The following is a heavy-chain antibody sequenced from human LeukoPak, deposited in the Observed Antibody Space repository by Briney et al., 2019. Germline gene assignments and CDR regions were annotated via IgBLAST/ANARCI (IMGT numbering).Heavy chain of an antibody. D-gene: IGHD2-21*02. CDR2: ISSSGSTI. Sequence: GGSLRLSCAASGFTFSSYEMNWVRQAPGKGLEWVSYISSSGSTIYYADSVKGRFTISRGNAKNSLYLQMNSLRAEDTAVYYCARDSKSGLVVTAIMDYWGQGTLVTVSS. CDR3: ARDSKSGLVVTAIMDY. V-gene: IGHV3-48*03. J-gene: IGHJ4*02. CDR1: GFTFSSYE.